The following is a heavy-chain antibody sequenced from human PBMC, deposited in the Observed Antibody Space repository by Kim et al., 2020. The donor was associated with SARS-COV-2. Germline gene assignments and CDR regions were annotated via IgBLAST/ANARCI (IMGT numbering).Heavy chain of an antibody. J-gene: IGHJ6*02. Sequence: GGSLRLSCAASGFTFSNAWMSWVRQALGKGLEWVGRIKSKTDGGTTDYAAPVKGRFTISRDDSKNTLYLQMNSLKTEDTAVYYCTTNHVLRFLEWFPKGSSNGKINELVDVWGQGTTVTVSS. CDR1: GFTFSNAW. D-gene: IGHD3-3*01. CDR2: IKSKTDGGTT. CDR3: TTNHVLRFLEWFPKGSSNGKINELVDV. V-gene: IGHV3-15*01.